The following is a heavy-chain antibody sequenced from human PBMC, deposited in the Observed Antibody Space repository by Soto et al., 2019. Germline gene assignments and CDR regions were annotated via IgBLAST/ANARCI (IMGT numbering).Heavy chain of an antibody. V-gene: IGHV4-39*01. CDR1: GGSISSSSYY. CDR3: ARQPITMVRGVIRYYYGMDV. D-gene: IGHD3-10*01. Sequence: QLQLQESGPGLVKPSETLSLTCTVSGGSISSSSYYWGWIRQPPGKGLEWIGSIYYSGSTYYNPSLKSRVTISVDTSKNQFSLKLSSVTAADTAVYYCARQPITMVRGVIRYYYGMDVWGQGTTVTVSS. CDR2: IYYSGST. J-gene: IGHJ6*02.